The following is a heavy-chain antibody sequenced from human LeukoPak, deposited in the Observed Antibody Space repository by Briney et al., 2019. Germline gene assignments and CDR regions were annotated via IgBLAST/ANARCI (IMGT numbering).Heavy chain of an antibody. J-gene: IGHJ3*02. CDR3: TRDFWAGSSWAFDI. V-gene: IGHV1-69*05. CDR2: IIPIFGTT. CDR1: GGTFCRYA. D-gene: IGHD6-13*01. Sequence: SVKVSCKASGGTFCRYAISWVGQAPGQGLEWMGGIIPIFGTTNYAQKFQGRVTITTHESTSTAYMELSTLRSEDTAVYYCTRDFWAGSSWAFDIWGQRTMVTVSS.